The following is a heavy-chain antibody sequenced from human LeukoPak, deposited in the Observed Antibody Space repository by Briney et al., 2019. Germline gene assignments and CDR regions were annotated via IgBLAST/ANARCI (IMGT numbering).Heavy chain of an antibody. CDR2: ISGSGGST. CDR3: AKPKSRAYCGGDCYPLDY. D-gene: IGHD2-21*02. V-gene: IGHV3-23*01. Sequence: RTGGSLRLSCAASGFTFSSYAMSWVRQAPGKGLEWVSAISGSGGSTYYADSVKGRFTISRDNSKNTLYLQMNSLRAEDTAVYYCAKPKSRAYCGGDCYPLDYWGQGTLVTVSS. CDR1: GFTFSSYA. J-gene: IGHJ4*02.